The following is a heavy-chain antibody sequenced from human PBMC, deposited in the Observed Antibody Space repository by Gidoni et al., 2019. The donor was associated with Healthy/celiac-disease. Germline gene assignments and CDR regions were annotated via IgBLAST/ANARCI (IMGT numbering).Heavy chain of an antibody. V-gene: IGHV2-5*02. CDR1: GFSLSTSGVG. Sequence: QITLKESGPTLVKPTQTLPLTCTFSGFSLSTSGVGVGWIRQPPGKALEWLALIYWDDDKRYSPSLKSRLTITKDTSKNQVVLTMTNMDPVDTATYYCAHRSITMVRGVNDAFDIWGQGTMVTVSS. CDR3: AHRSITMVRGVNDAFDI. D-gene: IGHD3-10*01. CDR2: IYWDDDK. J-gene: IGHJ3*02.